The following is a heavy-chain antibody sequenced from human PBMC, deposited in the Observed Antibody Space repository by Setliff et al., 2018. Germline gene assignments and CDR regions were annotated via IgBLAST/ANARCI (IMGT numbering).Heavy chain of an antibody. D-gene: IGHD3-10*01. J-gene: IGHJ3*02. V-gene: IGHV3-23*01. CDR2: ISATGGNT. CDR1: GFTFSDFG. Sequence: PGGSLRLSCAASGFTFSDFGMTLVRQAPGKRLEWVSSISATGGNTFHADSVKGRFTISRDNSKNTLYLQMNSLSAEDTAVYYCAKDSSGRDAFDIWGQGTMVTVSS. CDR3: AKDSSGRDAFDI.